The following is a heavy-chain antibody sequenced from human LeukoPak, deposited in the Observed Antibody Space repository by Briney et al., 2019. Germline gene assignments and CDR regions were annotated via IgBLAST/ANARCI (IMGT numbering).Heavy chain of an antibody. D-gene: IGHD6-19*01. J-gene: IGHJ6*02. Sequence: ASVKVSCKASGYTLTSYYLHWVRQAPGQGLEWMAIINPSGGSTSHAQKFQGRVTMTRDTSASTVYMELSSLRSEDTAVYYCARDQWYSSGPDYYYGMDVWGQGTTVTVSS. CDR1: GYTLTSYY. CDR3: ARDQWYSSGPDYYYGMDV. CDR2: INPSGGST. V-gene: IGHV1-46*01.